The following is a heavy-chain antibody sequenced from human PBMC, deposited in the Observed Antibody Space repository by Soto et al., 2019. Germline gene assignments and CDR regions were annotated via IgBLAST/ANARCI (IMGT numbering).Heavy chain of an antibody. V-gene: IGHV3-48*01. CDR3: ARESGAGSSTVTLNGLDP. CDR1: GFTFSSYS. J-gene: IGHJ5*02. Sequence: HPGGSLRLSCAASGFTFSSYSMNWVRQAPGKGLEWVSYISSSSSTIYYADSVKGRFTISRDNAKNSLYLQMNSLRAEDTAVYYCARESGAGSSTVTLNGLDPWGQGTLVTVSS. D-gene: IGHD4-17*01. CDR2: ISSSSSTI.